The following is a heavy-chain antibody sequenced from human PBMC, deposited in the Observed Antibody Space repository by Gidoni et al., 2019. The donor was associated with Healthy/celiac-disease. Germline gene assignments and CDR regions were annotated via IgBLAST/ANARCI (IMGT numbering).Heavy chain of an antibody. CDR2: ISWNSVSI. CDR3: AKDLTTVTAYGMDV. CDR1: GVTFDDYA. J-gene: IGHJ6*02. Sequence: EVQLVESGGGLVQPGRSLRLYCAASGVTFDDYAMHWVRQDPGKGLECVSGISWNSVSIGYADSVKGRFTISRDNAKNSLYLQMNSLRAEDTALYYCAKDLTTVTAYGMDVWGQGTTVTVSS. V-gene: IGHV3-9*01. D-gene: IGHD4-17*01.